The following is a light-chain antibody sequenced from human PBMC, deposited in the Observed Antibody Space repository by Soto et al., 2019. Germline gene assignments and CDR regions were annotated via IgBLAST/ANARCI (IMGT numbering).Light chain of an antibody. V-gene: IGLV2-8*01. CDR1: SRDVGRYNS. CDR3: SSYAGSDTLV. Sequence: QSVLTQPPSASGSPGQSVTISCTGTSRDVGRYNSVSWYQQHPGKAPKLMIYEVNKRPSGVPDRFSGSTSGSTASLTVSSLLAEDEADYYCSSYAGSDTLVFGGGIKLTVL. CDR2: EVN. J-gene: IGLJ3*02.